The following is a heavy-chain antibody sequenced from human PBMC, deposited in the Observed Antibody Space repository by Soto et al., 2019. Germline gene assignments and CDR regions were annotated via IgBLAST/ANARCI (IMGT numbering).Heavy chain of an antibody. Sequence: PSEPLYLTCAVPGGPSSGYTWSWIRQPPGKGLEWIGEINHSGSTNYNPSLKSRVTISVDTSKNQFSLKLSSVTAADTAVYYCARVRYYDILTGYYYGMAGWGQGTTV. CDR3: ARVRYYDILTGYYYGMAG. CDR2: INHSGST. D-gene: IGHD3-9*01. J-gene: IGHJ6*02. V-gene: IGHV4-34*01. CDR1: GGPSSGYT.